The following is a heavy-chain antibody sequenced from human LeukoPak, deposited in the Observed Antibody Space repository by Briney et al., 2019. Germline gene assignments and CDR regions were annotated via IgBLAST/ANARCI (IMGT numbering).Heavy chain of an antibody. CDR1: GFTFSDSV. CDR3: ARDGQHTIGATVPVAGTDAFDI. Sequence: SVKVSCKASGFTFSDSVVQWVRQARGQRLEWIGWIVVGSGETSFAQKFQERVTITRDMSTSTADMELSGLRSEDTAVYYCARDGQHTIGATVPVAGTDAFDIWGQGTMVTVSS. V-gene: IGHV1-58*01. CDR2: IVVGSGET. D-gene: IGHD6-19*01. J-gene: IGHJ3*02.